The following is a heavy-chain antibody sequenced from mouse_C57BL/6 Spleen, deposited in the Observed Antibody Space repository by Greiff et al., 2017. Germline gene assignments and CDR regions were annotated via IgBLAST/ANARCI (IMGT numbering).Heavy chain of an antibody. Sequence: VQLKESGAELVKPGASVKLSCTASGFNIKDYYMHWVKQRPEQGLEWIGRIDPEDGDTKYAPKFQGKATITADTSSNTAYLLLSSLTSEDTAVYYCARDDYDGGAWFAYWGQGTLVTVSA. CDR2: IDPEDGDT. V-gene: IGHV14-2*01. CDR3: ARDDYDGGAWFAY. J-gene: IGHJ3*01. CDR1: GFNIKDYY. D-gene: IGHD2-4*01.